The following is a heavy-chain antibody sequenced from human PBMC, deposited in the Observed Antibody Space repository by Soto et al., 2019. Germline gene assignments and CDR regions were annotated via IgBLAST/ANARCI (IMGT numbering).Heavy chain of an antibody. J-gene: IGHJ6*02. D-gene: IGHD3-10*01. Sequence: SETLSLTCTVSGGSISSSSYYWGWIRQPPGKGLEWIGSIYYSGSTYYNPSLKSRVTISVDTSKNQFSLKLSSVTAADTAVYYCARHNGPGLLWFGELPQNYGMDVWGQGTTVTVSS. CDR2: IYYSGST. CDR3: ARHNGPGLLWFGELPQNYGMDV. CDR1: GGSISSSSYY. V-gene: IGHV4-39*01.